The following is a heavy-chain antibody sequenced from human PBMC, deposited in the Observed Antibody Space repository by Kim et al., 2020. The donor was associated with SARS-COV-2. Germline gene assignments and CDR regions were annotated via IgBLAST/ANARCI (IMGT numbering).Heavy chain of an antibody. V-gene: IGHV3-9*01. CDR2: ISWNNDDI. J-gene: IGHJ4*01. CDR3: AKSIAVAGSLNDPFNY. Sequence: GGSLRLSCVASAFNFGDYAMHWVRQAPGKGLEWVSSISWNNDDIGYADSVKGRFTISRDNAKNSLFLEMRRLGVEDTAFYYCAKSIAVAGSLNDPFNYWG. CDR1: AFNFGDYA. D-gene: IGHD6-19*01.